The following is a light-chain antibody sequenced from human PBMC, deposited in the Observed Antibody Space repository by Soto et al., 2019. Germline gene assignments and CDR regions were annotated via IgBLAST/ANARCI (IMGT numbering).Light chain of an antibody. J-gene: IGLJ1*01. CDR1: RSDVGDYDY. CDR3: CSYAGTSTYV. Sequence: QSVLTQPPSVSGSPGQSVTISCTGTRSDVGDYDYVSWYLQYPGTAPKLLISDVSRRHSGVPDRFSGSKSGNTASLTISGLQVDDEGDYYCCSYAGTSTYVFGTGTKLTVL. CDR2: DVS. V-gene: IGLV2-11*01.